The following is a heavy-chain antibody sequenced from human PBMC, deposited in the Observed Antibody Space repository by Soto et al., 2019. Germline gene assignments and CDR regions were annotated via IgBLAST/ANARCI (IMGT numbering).Heavy chain of an antibody. Sequence: SETLSLTCTVSGGSISSGGYYWSWISQHPGKGLEWIGYVYYSGSTYYNPSLKSRVTISVDTSKNQFSLKLSSVTAADTAVYYCAIDFAASHSSCWYYLDYWGQATLVHVSS. V-gene: IGHV4-31*03. J-gene: IGHJ4*02. D-gene: IGHD6-13*01. CDR3: AIDFAASHSSCWYYLDY. CDR2: VYYSGST. CDR1: GGSISSGGYY.